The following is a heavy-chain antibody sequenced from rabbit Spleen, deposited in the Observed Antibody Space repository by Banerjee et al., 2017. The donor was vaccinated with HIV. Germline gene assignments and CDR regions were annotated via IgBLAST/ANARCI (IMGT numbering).Heavy chain of an antibody. V-gene: IGHV1S45*01. CDR1: GFSFSSSYW. CDR3: MRRVSMDDCKL. Sequence: QEQLEESGGDLVKPEGSLTLTCTASGFSFSSSYWICWVRQAPGKGLEWIGCIYTGSSVSTYYASWAKGRFTISKTSSTTVTLQMTSLTAADTATYFCMRRVSMDDCKLWGPGTLVTVS. J-gene: IGHJ6*01. CDR2: IYTGSSVST. D-gene: IGHD1-1*01.